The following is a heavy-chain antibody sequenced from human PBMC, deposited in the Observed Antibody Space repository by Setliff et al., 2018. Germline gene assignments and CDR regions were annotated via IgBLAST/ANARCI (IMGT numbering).Heavy chain of an antibody. J-gene: IGHJ3*02. CDR3: ARDPVLVVQSLNAFDI. Sequence: SVKVSCKASGGTFSSYAISWVRQAPGQGLEWMGRIIPTFGTANYAQKFQGRVTITADKSTSTAYMELSSLRSEDTAVYYCARDPVLVVQSLNAFDIWGQGTMVTVSS. V-gene: IGHV1-69*06. D-gene: IGHD3-22*01. CDR1: GGTFSSYA. CDR2: IIPTFGTA.